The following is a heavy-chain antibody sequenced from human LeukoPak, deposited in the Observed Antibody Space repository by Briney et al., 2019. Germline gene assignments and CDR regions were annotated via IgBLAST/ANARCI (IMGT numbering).Heavy chain of an antibody. CDR3: ARDGKLTGAPYFDY. D-gene: IGHD7-27*01. CDR1: GGTFSSYA. V-gene: IGHV1-69*05. Sequence: GASVKVSCKASGGTFSSYAISWVRQAPGQGLEWMGRIIPIFGTANYAQKFQGRVTITTDESTSTAYMELSSLRSEDTAVYYCARDGKLTGAPYFDYWGQGTLVTVSS. J-gene: IGHJ4*02. CDR2: IIPIFGTA.